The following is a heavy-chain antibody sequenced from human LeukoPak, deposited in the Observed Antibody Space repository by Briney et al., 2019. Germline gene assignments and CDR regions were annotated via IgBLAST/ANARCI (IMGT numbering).Heavy chain of an antibody. D-gene: IGHD3-16*01. Sequence: GESLKISCKASGYSFTNYWIGWVRQMPGKGLEWMVMISPVDSDTRYSPSFQGQVTISADKSISTAYLQWSSLKASDTAMYYCARAPGGYYMDVWGKGTTVTVSS. CDR1: GYSFTNYW. CDR2: ISPVDSDT. V-gene: IGHV5-51*01. CDR3: ARAPGGYYMDV. J-gene: IGHJ6*03.